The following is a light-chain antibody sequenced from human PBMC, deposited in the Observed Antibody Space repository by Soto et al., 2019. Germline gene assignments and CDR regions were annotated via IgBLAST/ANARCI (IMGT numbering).Light chain of an antibody. CDR2: GAS. Sequence: EIVLTQSPGTLSLSPGERATLSCRASQSVSSSYLAWYQQKPGQAPRLLIYGASSRATGIPDKFSGRGYGTDFTLTISSLEPEDFAVYFCQQYGSSPRTFGQGTKVEIK. CDR3: QQYGSSPRT. V-gene: IGKV3-20*01. J-gene: IGKJ1*01. CDR1: QSVSSSY.